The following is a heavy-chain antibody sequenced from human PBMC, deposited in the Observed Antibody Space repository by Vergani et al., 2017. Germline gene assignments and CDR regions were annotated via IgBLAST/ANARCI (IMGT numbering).Heavy chain of an antibody. CDR1: GFTFSSYG. J-gene: IGHJ6*02. V-gene: IGHV3-30*03. CDR2: ISYDGSNK. CDR3: ARSVLGRAFGELLRPGGSGGSYRGMDV. D-gene: IGHD3-10*01. Sequence: VQLVESGGGLVQPGGSLRLSCAASGFTFSSYGMHWVRQAPGKGLEWVAVISYDGSNKYYADSVKGRFTISRDNSKNTLYLQMNSLRAEDTAVYYCARSVLGRAFGELLRPGGSGGSYRGMDVWGQGTTVTVSS.